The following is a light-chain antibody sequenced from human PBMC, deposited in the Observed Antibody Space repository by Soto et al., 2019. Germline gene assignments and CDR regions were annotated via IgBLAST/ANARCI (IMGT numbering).Light chain of an antibody. CDR1: QNIDIW. CDR2: DAS. J-gene: IGKJ1*01. CDR3: QQYNSYSWT. Sequence: DIQMTQSPSTLSASVGDRVTITCRASQNIDIWLSWYQQKPGKAPKLLIYDASSLESGVPSRFSGSGSGTEFTLTISSLQPDDFATYYCQQYNSYSWTFGQGTKVDIK. V-gene: IGKV1-5*01.